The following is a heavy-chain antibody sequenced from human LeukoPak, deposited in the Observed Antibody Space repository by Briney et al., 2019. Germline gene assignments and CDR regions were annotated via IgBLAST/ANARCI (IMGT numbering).Heavy chain of an antibody. V-gene: IGHV4-38-2*02. J-gene: IGHJ6*03. D-gene: IGHD6-13*01. CDR1: GYSISSGYY. Sequence: SETLSLTCTVSGYSISSGYYWGWIRQPPGKGLEWIGSIYHSGSTYYNPSLKSRVTISVDKSKNQFSLKLSSVTAADTAVYYCARGIAAAGTESMDVWGKGTTVTVSS. CDR3: ARGIAAAGTESMDV. CDR2: IYHSGST.